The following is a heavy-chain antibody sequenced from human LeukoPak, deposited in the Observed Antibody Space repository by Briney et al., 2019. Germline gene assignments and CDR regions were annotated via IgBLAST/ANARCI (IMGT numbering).Heavy chain of an antibody. CDR1: GYRFTTSW. V-gene: IGHV5-51*01. Sequence: GESLQISCKGSGYRFTTSWIGWVRQMPGKGLEWMGIIYPGDSDTRYSPSFQGQVTISADKSISTAYLQWSSLKASDTAMYYCARISSFDLYYYYMDVWGKGTTVTVSS. CDR2: IYPGDSDT. J-gene: IGHJ6*03. CDR3: ARISSFDLYYYYMDV. D-gene: IGHD6-6*01.